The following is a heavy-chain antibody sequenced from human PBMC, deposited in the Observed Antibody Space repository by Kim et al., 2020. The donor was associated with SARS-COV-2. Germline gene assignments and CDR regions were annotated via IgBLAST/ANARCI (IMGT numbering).Heavy chain of an antibody. D-gene: IGHD1-26*01. CDR1: GGSISRYY. Sequence: SETLSLTCTVSGGSISRYYWSWIRQPPGKGLEWIAYIYYSGSTNYNPSLKSRVTISVDTSNNHFSLKLSSVTAADTAVYYCARAPSPGTFDYWGQGTLVTVSS. CDR3: ARAPSPGTFDY. CDR2: IYYSGST. J-gene: IGHJ4*02. V-gene: IGHV4-59*01.